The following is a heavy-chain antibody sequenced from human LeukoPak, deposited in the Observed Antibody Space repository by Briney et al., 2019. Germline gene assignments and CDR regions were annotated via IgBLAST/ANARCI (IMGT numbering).Heavy chain of an antibody. D-gene: IGHD3-16*01. Sequence: GGSLRLSCAASGFTFSDYYMSWIRQAPGKGLEWVANMNQDGSVKDCVDSVKGRFTISRDNARNSLYLQMSSLRAEDTAVYYCATYTHWVAGDVWGQGTTVTVSS. J-gene: IGHJ6*02. CDR3: ATYTHWVAGDV. CDR2: MNQDGSVK. V-gene: IGHV3-7*01. CDR1: GFTFSDYY.